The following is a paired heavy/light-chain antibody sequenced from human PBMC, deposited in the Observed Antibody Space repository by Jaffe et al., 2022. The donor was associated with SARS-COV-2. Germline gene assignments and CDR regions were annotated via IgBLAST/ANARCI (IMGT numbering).Heavy chain of an antibody. V-gene: IGHV3-48*02. J-gene: IGHJ6*02. CDR2: ISSSGSTT. CDR3: ARNGDNVGLMDV. D-gene: IGHD2-21*02. CDR1: GFTFSSYA. Sequence: EVQLVESGGGLVQPGGSLRLSCAASGFTFSSYAMNWVRLTPGKGLEWLSYISSSGSTTYYAGSVKGRFPISRDNAKNSLFLQMNSLRDEDTAVYYCARNGDNVGLMDVWGRGTTVTVSS.
Light chain of an antibody. V-gene: IGKV2-28*01. CDR3: MQALQTPLT. Sequence: DIVMTQSPLSLSVTPGEPASISCRSSQSLLHSNGNNYLDWHLQKPGQSPQLLIYLGSNRASGVPDRFSGSGSGTDFTLKISRVEAEDVGVYYCMQALQTPLTFGGGTKVEIK. CDR2: LGS. J-gene: IGKJ4*01. CDR1: QSLLHSNGNNY.